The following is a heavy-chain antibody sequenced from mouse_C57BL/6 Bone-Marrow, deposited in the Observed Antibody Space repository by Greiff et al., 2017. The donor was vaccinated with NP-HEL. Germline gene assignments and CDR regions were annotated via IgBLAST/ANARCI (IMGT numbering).Heavy chain of an antibody. J-gene: IGHJ3*01. CDR2: IDPSDSYT. Sequence: VKLQQPGAELVMPGASVKLSCKASGYTFTSYWMHWVKQRPGQGLEWIGEIDPSDSYTNYNQKFKGKSTLTVDKSSSTAYMQLSSLTSEDSAVYYCASYGSSYGGWFAYWGQGTLVTVSA. CDR1: GYTFTSYW. V-gene: IGHV1-69*01. D-gene: IGHD1-1*01. CDR3: ASYGSSYGGWFAY.